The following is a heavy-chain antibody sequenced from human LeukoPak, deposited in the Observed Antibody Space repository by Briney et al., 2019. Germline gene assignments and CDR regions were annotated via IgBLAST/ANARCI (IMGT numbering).Heavy chain of an antibody. CDR1: GFTFSTYA. J-gene: IGHJ4*02. Sequence: GGSLRLSCAASGFTFSTYAMSWVRQAPGKGLEWVSAISGDGGTIYYADSVKGRFTISRDNSKNTLYLQMNSLRAEDTAVYYCASTVVVAATPIDYWGQGTLVTVSS. CDR2: ISGDGGTI. CDR3: ASTVVVAATPIDY. D-gene: IGHD2-15*01. V-gene: IGHV3-23*01.